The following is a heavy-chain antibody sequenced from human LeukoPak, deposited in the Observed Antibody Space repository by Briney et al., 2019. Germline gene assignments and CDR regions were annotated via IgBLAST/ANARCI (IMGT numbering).Heavy chain of an antibody. CDR3: LRGDRRDY. V-gene: IGHV3-21*06. CDR1: GFTFSSYA. J-gene: IGHJ4*02. Sequence: ESGGSLRLSCAASGFTFSSYAMHWVRQAPGKGLEWVSSIDSSGGYMFYADSVKGRFIISRDNAKDSLYLQMNSLRVEDTAVYYCLRGDRRDYWGQGTLVTVSS. CDR2: IDSSGGYM.